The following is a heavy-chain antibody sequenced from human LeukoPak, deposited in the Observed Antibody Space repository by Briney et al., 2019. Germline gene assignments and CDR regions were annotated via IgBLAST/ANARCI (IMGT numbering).Heavy chain of an antibody. CDR3: AGSSHLGFVELFGALDY. Sequence: GGSLRLSCAASGFTISSNYMTWVRQAPGKGLEWVSLIYSGGKTYYADSVKGRFTISRDNSKNTLYLQMNSLKAEDTAVYYCAGSSHLGFVELFGALDYWGQGTLVTVSS. CDR2: IYSGGKT. J-gene: IGHJ4*02. D-gene: IGHD3-10*01. V-gene: IGHV3-53*01. CDR1: GFTISSNY.